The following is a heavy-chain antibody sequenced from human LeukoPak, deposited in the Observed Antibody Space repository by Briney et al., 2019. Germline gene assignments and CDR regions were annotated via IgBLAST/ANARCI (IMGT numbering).Heavy chain of an antibody. V-gene: IGHV1-2*02. Sequence: GASVKVSCKASGYTFTGYYMHWVRQAPGQGLEWMGWINPNSGGTNYAQKFQGRVTMTRDTSISTAYMKLSRLRSDDTAVYYCASCSNYRSYYYYMDVWGKGTTVTVSS. CDR1: GYTFTGYY. J-gene: IGHJ6*03. CDR2: INPNSGGT. CDR3: ASCSNYRSYYYYMDV. D-gene: IGHD4-11*01.